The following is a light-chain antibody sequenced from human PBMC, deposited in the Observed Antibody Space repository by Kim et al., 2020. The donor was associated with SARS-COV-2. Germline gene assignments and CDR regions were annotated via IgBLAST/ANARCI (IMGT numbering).Light chain of an antibody. V-gene: IGLV3-1*01. CDR3: QAWDSSTGVV. Sequence: SYELTQPPSVSVSPGQTASITCSGDKLGEKYACWYQQKPGQSPVLVIYQDSKRPSGIPERFSGSNSGNTATLTISGTQAMDEADYYCQAWDSSTGVVVGG. CDR1: KLGEKY. CDR2: QDS. J-gene: IGLJ2*01.